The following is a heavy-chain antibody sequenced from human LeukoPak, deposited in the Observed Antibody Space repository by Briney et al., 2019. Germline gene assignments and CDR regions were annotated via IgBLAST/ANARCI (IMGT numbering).Heavy chain of an antibody. J-gene: IGHJ4*02. Sequence: PGGSLRLSCAASGFTFSSYAMHWVRQAPGKGLEWVAVISYDGTNKYYADSMKGRFTISRDNSKNTLYLQMNSLRAEDTAVYYCAKDHQLRGTFIDYWGQGTLVTVSS. CDR3: AKDHQLRGTFIDY. CDR1: GFTFSSYA. CDR2: ISYDGTNK. D-gene: IGHD2-2*01. V-gene: IGHV3-30*04.